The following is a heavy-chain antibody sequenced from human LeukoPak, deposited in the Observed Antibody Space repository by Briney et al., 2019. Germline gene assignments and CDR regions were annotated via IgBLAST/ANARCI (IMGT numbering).Heavy chain of an antibody. CDR2: XXXXXXX. CDR1: GGSFSGYY. Sequence: SETLSLTCAVYGGSFSGYYWSWLRQPPGKGXXXXXXXXXXXXXNYNPSLKSRVTISVDTSKNQFSLKLSSVTAADTAVYYCARGRGVVVPAATGYYYYGMDVWGQGTTVTVSS. V-gene: IGHV4-34*01. D-gene: IGHD2-2*01. CDR3: ARGRGVVVPAATGYYYYGMDV. J-gene: IGHJ6*02.